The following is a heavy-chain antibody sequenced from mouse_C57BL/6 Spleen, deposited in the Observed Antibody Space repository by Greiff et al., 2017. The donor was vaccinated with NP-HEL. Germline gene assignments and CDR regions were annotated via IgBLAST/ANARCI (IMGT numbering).Heavy chain of an antibody. J-gene: IGHJ4*01. CDR1: GFTFSSYG. Sequence: EVMLVESGGDLVKPGGSLKLSCAASGFTFSSYGMSWVRQTPDKRLEWVATISSGGSYTYYPDSVKGRFTLSRDNAKNTLYLQMSSLKSEDTAMYYCARHPLYGSSLGAMDYWGQGTSVTVSS. CDR3: ARHPLYGSSLGAMDY. CDR2: ISSGGSYT. D-gene: IGHD1-1*01. V-gene: IGHV5-6*02.